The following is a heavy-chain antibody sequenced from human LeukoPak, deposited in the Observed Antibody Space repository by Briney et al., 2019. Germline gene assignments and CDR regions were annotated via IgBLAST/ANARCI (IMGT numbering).Heavy chain of an antibody. Sequence: SETLSLTCTVSGGSISSGSDYWSWIRQPAGKGLEWIGRIDSSGSTSYNPSLKSRLTISVDTSKNQFSLKLSSVTAADTAVYYCARCSSGWGTYYYYYMDVWGKGTTVTVSS. V-gene: IGHV4-61*02. D-gene: IGHD6-19*01. CDR2: IDSSGST. J-gene: IGHJ6*03. CDR1: GGSISSGSDY. CDR3: ARCSSGWGTYYYYYMDV.